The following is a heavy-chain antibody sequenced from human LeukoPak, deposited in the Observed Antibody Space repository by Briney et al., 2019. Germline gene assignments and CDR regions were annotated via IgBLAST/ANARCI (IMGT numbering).Heavy chain of an antibody. CDR1: GYTFTSYG. D-gene: IGHD3-10*01. V-gene: IGHV1-18*01. J-gene: IGHJ4*02. CDR3: ARDLLGFRDPVRYFDY. Sequence: ASVKVSCKASGYTFTSYGISWVRQAPGQGLEWMGWISAYNGNTNYAQKLQGRVTMTTDTSTSTAYMELRSLRSDDTAVYYCARDLLGFRDPVRYFDYWGQGTLVTVSS. CDR2: ISAYNGNT.